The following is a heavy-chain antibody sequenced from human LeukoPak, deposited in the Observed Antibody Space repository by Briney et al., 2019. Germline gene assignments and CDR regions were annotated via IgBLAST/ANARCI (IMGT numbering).Heavy chain of an antibody. V-gene: IGHV3-11*01. CDR1: GFTFSDYY. CDR2: ISSSGSTI. D-gene: IGHD3-3*01. CDR3: AKYDFWSGPDY. J-gene: IGHJ4*02. Sequence: NPGGSLRLSCAASGFTFSDYYMSWIRQAPGKGLEWVSYISSSGSTIYYADSVKGRFTISRDNSKNTLYLQMNSLRAEDTAVYYCAKYDFWSGPDYWGQGTLVTVSS.